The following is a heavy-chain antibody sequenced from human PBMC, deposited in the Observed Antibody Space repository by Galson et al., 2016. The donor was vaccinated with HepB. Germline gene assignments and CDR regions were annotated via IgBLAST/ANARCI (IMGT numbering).Heavy chain of an antibody. CDR1: GLTSINAW. Sequence: SLRLSCAASGLTSINAWINWVRLPPGKGLEWLGRIEIKNEGGRRDYAVPVKGRFTFSRDDSGDTVYLQMDDLKTEDTALYYCTTAPDYWGQGTLVTVSS. J-gene: IGHJ4*02. CDR3: TTAPDY. V-gene: IGHV3-15*04. CDR2: IEIKNEGGRR.